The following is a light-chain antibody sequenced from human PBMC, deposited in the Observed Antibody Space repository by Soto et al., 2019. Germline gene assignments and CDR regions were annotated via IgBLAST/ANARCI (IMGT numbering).Light chain of an antibody. V-gene: IGLV2-8*01. J-gene: IGLJ2*01. CDR2: EVT. CDR1: SSDVGAYNY. CDR3: SSHAGTKVV. Sequence: QSALTQPPSASGSPGQSVTISCAGTSSDVGAYNYVSWYQQHPGKAPKLMIYEVTKRPSGVPDRFSGSKSGNTASLTVSGRQVEDEADYYCSSHAGTKVVFGGGTKVTVL.